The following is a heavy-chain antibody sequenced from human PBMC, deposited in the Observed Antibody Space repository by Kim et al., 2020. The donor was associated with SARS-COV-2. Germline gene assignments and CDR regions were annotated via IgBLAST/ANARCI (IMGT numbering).Heavy chain of an antibody. V-gene: IGHV3-30*18. CDR3: AKASSYYDFWSGYFREPYYGMDV. J-gene: IGHJ6*02. Sequence: GGSLRLSCAASGFTFSSYGMHWVRQAPGKGLEWVAVISYDGSNKYYADSVKGRFTISRDNSKNTLYLQMNSLRAEDTAVYYCAKASSYYDFWSGYFREPYYGMDVWGQGTTVTVSS. CDR2: ISYDGSNK. CDR1: GFTFSSYG. D-gene: IGHD3-3*01.